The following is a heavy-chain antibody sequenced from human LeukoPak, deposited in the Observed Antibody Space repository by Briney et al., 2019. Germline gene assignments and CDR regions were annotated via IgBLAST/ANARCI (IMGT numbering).Heavy chain of an antibody. D-gene: IGHD3-10*01. J-gene: IGHJ6*03. Sequence: SETLSLTCTVSGGSVSDYYWSWIRQPAGKGLEWLGRIYASGSTNYNPSLKSRVSMSLHTSKTQFSLKVSSVTAADTGVYFCARGGKWFGSFYMDVWGKGTTVTV. V-gene: IGHV4-4*07. CDR3: ARGGKWFGSFYMDV. CDR1: GGSVSDYY. CDR2: IYASGST.